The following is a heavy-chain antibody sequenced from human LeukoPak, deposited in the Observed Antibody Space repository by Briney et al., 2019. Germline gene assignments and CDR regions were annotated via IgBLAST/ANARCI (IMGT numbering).Heavy chain of an antibody. CDR1: GGTFSSYA. Sequence: GASVKVSCKASGGTFSSYAISWVRQAPGQGLEWMGGIIPIFGTANYAQKFQGRVTITADESTSTAYMELSSLRSEDTAVYYCARGPRYLEWLNWFDPWGQGTLVTVSS. V-gene: IGHV1-69*13. CDR3: ARGPRYLEWLNWFDP. D-gene: IGHD3-3*01. CDR2: IIPIFGTA. J-gene: IGHJ5*02.